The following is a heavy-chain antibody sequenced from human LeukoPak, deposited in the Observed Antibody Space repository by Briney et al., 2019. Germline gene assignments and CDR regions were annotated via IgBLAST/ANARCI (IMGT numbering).Heavy chain of an antibody. D-gene: IGHD6-6*01. CDR3: ARYSSSSGGPSYYLDY. J-gene: IGHJ4*02. CDR1: GFTLRNYW. V-gene: IGHV3-74*01. Sequence: GGSLRLSCAASGFTLRNYWMHWVRQVPGRGLVWVSRISGDGSGTNYADSVKGRFTISRDNAKNTVYLQINILRAQVTAVYFCARYSSSSGGPSYYLDYWGQGTLVTVSS. CDR2: ISGDGSGT.